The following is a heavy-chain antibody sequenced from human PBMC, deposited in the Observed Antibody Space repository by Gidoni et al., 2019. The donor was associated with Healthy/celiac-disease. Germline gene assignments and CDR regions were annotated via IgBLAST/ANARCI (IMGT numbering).Heavy chain of an antibody. CDR3: ARDRGGYYGSGSFPYYFDY. D-gene: IGHD3-10*01. V-gene: IGHV3-30-3*01. Sequence: QVQLVESGGGVVQPGRSLRLSCAASGFTFSSYAMHWVRQAPGKGLGWVAVISYDGSNKYYADSVKGRFTISRDNSKNTLYLQMNSLRAEDTAVYYCARDRGGYYGSGSFPYYFDYWGQGTLVTVSS. J-gene: IGHJ4*02. CDR2: ISYDGSNK. CDR1: GFTFSSYA.